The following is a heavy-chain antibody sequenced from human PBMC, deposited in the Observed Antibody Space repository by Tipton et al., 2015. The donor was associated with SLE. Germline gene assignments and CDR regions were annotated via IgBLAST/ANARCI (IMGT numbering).Heavy chain of an antibody. CDR1: GYSFTSYW. CDR2: MNPNSGNT. Sequence: QLVQSGAEVKKPGESLKISCKGSGYSFTSYWIGWVRQVPGKGLEWMGWMNPNSGNTGYAQKFQGRVTMTRNTSISTANMELSSLRSEDTAVYYCARGSYWYFDLWGRGTLVTVSS. V-gene: IGHV1-8*02. CDR3: ARGSYWYFDL. J-gene: IGHJ2*01.